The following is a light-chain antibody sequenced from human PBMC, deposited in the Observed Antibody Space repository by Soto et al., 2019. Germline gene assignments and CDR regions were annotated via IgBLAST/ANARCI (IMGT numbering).Light chain of an antibody. J-gene: IGKJ2*01. V-gene: IGKV3-15*01. Sequence: EIVMTQSPATLSVSPGERATLSCRASQSVSSNLAWYKQKPGQAPRLLISGASTRATGIPARFSGSGSGTEFTLTISSLQSEDFAVYYCQQYNNWSYTFGQGTKLEIK. CDR1: QSVSSN. CDR2: GAS. CDR3: QQYNNWSYT.